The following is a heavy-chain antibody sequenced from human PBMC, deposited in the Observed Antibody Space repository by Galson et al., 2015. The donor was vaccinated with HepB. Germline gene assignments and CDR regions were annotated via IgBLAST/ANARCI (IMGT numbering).Heavy chain of an antibody. V-gene: IGHV3-23*01. Sequence: SLRLSCAASGFTFSDYAMSWVRQAPGKGLEWVSAISGSGRSTYYADSVKGRFTISRDTSRNTVSLQMNGLRADDTAVYYCTRDQPPYYYDSSGFYLRHRGQGTMVTVSS. J-gene: IGHJ3*01. CDR3: TRDQPPYYYDSSGFYLRH. CDR2: ISGSGRST. CDR1: GFTFSDYA. D-gene: IGHD3-22*01.